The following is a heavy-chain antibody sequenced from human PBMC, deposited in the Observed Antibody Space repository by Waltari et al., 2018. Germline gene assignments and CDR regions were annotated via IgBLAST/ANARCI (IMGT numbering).Heavy chain of an antibody. J-gene: IGHJ6*03. CDR1: GFTFSRYN. Sequence: EVQLVESGGGWVQPGGSLRLSCAASGFTFSRYNMNWVRQAPGKGLEWLSYISSFGTTDYADSVKGRFTISRDNADNSLSLQMNSLRAEDTAVYYCARAKTGDYYYYYMDVWGKGTTVTISS. CDR2: ISSFGTT. CDR3: ARAKTGDYYYYYMDV. D-gene: IGHD3-10*01. V-gene: IGHV3-48*04.